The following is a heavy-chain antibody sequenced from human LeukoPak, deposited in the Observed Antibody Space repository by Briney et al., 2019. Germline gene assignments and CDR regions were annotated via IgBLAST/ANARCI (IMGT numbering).Heavy chain of an antibody. CDR1: GFTFSSYW. CDR3: AKDAVYYDSSEAFDI. V-gene: IGHV3-7*01. J-gene: IGHJ3*02. CDR2: IKQDGSEK. Sequence: GGSLRLSCAASGFTFSSYWMSWVRQAPGKGLEWVANIKQDGSEKYYVDSVKGRFTISRDNAKNSLYLQMNSLRAEDTAVYYCAKDAVYYDSSEAFDIWGQGTMVTVSS. D-gene: IGHD3-22*01.